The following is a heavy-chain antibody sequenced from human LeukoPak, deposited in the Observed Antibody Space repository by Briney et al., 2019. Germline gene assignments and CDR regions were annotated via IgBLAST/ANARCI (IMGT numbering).Heavy chain of an antibody. V-gene: IGHV3-23*01. Sequence: GGSLRLSCVASGFTFTTYAMSWVRQAPGKGLEWVSAISGSGGTTYYADSVKGRFTISRDNSKNTLYVQMNSLRAEDTAVYYCAKEITFGGVIDYWGQGTLVTVSS. J-gene: IGHJ4*02. CDR1: GFTFTTYA. D-gene: IGHD3-16*02. CDR3: AKEITFGGVIDY. CDR2: ISGSGGTT.